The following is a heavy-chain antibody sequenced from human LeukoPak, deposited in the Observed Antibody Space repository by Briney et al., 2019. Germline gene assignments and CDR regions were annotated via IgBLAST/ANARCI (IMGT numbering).Heavy chain of an antibody. J-gene: IGHJ5*02. V-gene: IGHV3-49*04. CDR1: GFTFGDYA. CDR3: VRDNGLLWFGEFFP. D-gene: IGHD3-10*01. Sequence: PGGSLRLSCTASGFTFGDYAMSWVRQAPGKGLEWVGFIRSKAYGGTTEYAASVKGRFTISRDDSKSIAYLQMNSLRAEDTAVYYCVRDNGLLWFGEFFPWGQGTLVIVSS. CDR2: IRSKAYGGTT.